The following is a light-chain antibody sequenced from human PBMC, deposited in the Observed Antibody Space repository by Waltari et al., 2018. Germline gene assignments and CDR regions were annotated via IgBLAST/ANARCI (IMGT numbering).Light chain of an antibody. Sequence: EIVLTQSPGTLSLSLGERPTLSCRASQSVSRALTWYQQKPGQAPRLLIYGASTRATGIPDRCSGSGSGTDFSLTISRLEPDDFAVYYCQHYLRLPVTFGQGTTVEI. J-gene: IGKJ1*01. V-gene: IGKV3-20*01. CDR3: QHYLRLPVT. CDR1: QSVSRA. CDR2: GAS.